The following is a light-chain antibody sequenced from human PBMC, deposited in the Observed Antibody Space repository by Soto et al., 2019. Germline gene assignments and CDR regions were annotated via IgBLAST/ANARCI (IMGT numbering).Light chain of an antibody. V-gene: IGKV1-5*03. Sequence: DIQMTQSPSTLSASVGDRVTITCRASQSISSWLAWDQQKPGKAPKLLIYKASSLESGVPSRFSGSGSGTEFTLTISSLQPDDFATYYCQQYNSYPYTFGQGNKLEIK. CDR1: QSISSW. CDR2: KAS. CDR3: QQYNSYPYT. J-gene: IGKJ2*01.